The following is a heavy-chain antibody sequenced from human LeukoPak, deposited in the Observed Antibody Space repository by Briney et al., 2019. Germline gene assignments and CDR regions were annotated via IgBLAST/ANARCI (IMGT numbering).Heavy chain of an antibody. Sequence: GGSLRLSCAASGFSFSSYWMSWVRQAPGKGLEWVANISQDESEKYYVDSVEGRFTISRDNAKNSLYLQMNSLRAEDTAVYYCARDNGVLHYYYYYYMDVWGKGTTVTVSS. CDR3: ARDNGVLHYYYYYYMDV. V-gene: IGHV3-7*01. D-gene: IGHD2-8*01. CDR2: ISQDESEK. CDR1: GFSFSSYW. J-gene: IGHJ6*03.